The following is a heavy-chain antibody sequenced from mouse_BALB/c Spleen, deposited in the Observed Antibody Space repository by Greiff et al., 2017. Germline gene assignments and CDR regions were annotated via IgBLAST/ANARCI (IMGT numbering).Heavy chain of an antibody. V-gene: IGHV5-6-3*01. J-gene: IGHJ1*01. CDR3: AGGEVIATDCYFDD. D-gene: IGHD1-1*01. Sequence: EVKLMESGGGLVQPGGSLKLSCAASGFTFSSYGMSWVRQTPDKRLELVATINSNGGSTYYPDSVKGRFTISTDNTTNTLYLQMSSLKSEDTAVYYCAGGEVIATDCYFDDWGEGTTVTVSS. CDR2: INSNGGST. CDR1: GFTFSSYG.